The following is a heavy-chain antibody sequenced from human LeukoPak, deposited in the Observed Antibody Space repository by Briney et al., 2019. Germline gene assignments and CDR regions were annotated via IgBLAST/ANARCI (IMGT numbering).Heavy chain of an antibody. J-gene: IGHJ2*01. CDR2: IYYSGST. CDR1: GGSISSSSYY. Sequence: SETLSLTCTVSGGSISSSSYYWGWIRQPPGKGLEWIGSIYYSGSTYYNPSLKSRVTISVDTSKNQFSLKLSSVTAADTAVYYCARGPYSSSWYPVYWYFDLWGRGTLVTVSS. D-gene: IGHD6-13*01. CDR3: ARGPYSSSWYPVYWYFDL. V-gene: IGHV4-39*07.